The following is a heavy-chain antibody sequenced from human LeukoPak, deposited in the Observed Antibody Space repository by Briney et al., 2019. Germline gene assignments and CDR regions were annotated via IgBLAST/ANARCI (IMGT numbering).Heavy chain of an antibody. CDR1: GFTVSSNY. CDR2: IYSGGST. CDR3: ARGTTVTTLYY. J-gene: IGHJ4*02. Sequence: GGSLRLSCAASGFTVSSNYMSWVRQAPGKGLEWVSVIYSGGSTYYADSVKGRFTISRDNSKNTLYLQMNSLRAEDTAVYYWARGTTVTTLYYWGQGTLVTVSS. D-gene: IGHD4-17*01. V-gene: IGHV3-53*01.